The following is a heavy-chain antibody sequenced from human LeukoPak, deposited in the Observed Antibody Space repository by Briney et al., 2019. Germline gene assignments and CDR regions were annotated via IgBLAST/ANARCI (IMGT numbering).Heavy chain of an antibody. CDR2: IYYSGST. Sequence: SETLSLTCTVSGGSISSYYWSWIRQPPGKGLEWIGYIYYSGSTNYNPSLKSRVTISVDTSKNQFSLKLSSVTAADTAVYYCARADTAPWFDPWGQGTLVTVSS. V-gene: IGHV4-59*01. CDR1: GGSISSYY. J-gene: IGHJ5*02. CDR3: ARADTAPWFDP. D-gene: IGHD5-18*01.